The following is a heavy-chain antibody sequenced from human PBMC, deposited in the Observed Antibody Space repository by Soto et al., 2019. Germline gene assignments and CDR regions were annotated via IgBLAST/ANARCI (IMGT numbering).Heavy chain of an antibody. CDR3: ARTTYFDFWSSHYFDY. CDR2: IHHRGTT. CDR1: GGPIKSGGYS. V-gene: IGHV4-30-2*01. J-gene: IGHJ4*02. D-gene: IGHD3-3*01. Sequence: PSETLSLTCGVSGGPIKSGGYSWTWIRQPPGRGLEWIGNIHHRGTTYYTPSLKSRATISLDTSKNLFSLNLTSVTAADTAVYYCARTTYFDFWSSHYFDYWGRGTLVTVSS.